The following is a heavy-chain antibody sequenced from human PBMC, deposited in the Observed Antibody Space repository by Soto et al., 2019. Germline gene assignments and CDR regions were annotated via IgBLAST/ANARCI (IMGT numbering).Heavy chain of an antibody. CDR2: ISAYNGNT. V-gene: IGHV1-18*01. D-gene: IGHD2-15*01. CDR3: ARDRGGPPQRYYYGMDV. Sequence: ASVKVSCKASGYTFTSYGISWVRQAPGQGLEWMGWISAYNGNTNYAQKLQGRVTMTTDTSTSTAYMELRSLRSDDTAVYYCARDRGGPPQRYYYGMDVWGQGTTVTVSS. J-gene: IGHJ6*02. CDR1: GYTFTSYG.